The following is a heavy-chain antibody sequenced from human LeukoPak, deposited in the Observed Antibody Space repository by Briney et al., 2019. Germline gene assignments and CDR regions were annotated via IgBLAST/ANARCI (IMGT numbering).Heavy chain of an antibody. V-gene: IGHV3-9*01. CDR3: AKSLRGRGEAYYYYGMEV. D-gene: IGHD3-10*01. CDR2: IIWNSGRI. Sequence: GGSLRLSCAASGFTLSRHTMTWVRQAPGKGGGWGSGIIWNSGRIGYADSVKGRFTPSKDNANNSLYLQMNSLRAEDTALYYCAKSLRGRGEAYYYYGMEVWGQGTTVTVSS. CDR1: GFTLSRHT. J-gene: IGHJ6*02.